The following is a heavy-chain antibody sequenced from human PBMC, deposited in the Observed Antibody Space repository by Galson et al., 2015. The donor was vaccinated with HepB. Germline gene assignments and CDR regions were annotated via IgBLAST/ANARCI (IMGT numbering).Heavy chain of an antibody. Sequence: SLRLSCAASGFTFTNYGIHWVRQAPGKGLEWVAVIWYDGNSKQYADSVKGRFTISRDNSRNTVYLQMNTLRVEDTAVYYCVRDAKMDTGIDYMDVWGKGTTVTVS. J-gene: IGHJ6*03. V-gene: IGHV3-33*01. CDR1: GFTFTNYG. CDR2: IWYDGNSK. CDR3: VRDAKMDTGIDYMDV. D-gene: IGHD5-18*01.